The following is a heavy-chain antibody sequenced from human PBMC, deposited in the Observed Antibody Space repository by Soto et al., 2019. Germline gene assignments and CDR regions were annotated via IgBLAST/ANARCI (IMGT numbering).Heavy chain of an antibody. Sequence: GASEKVSCKASGYTYTGCYMHWVRQALGQGLEWMGWINPNSGGTNYAQKFQGRVTMTRDTSISTAYMELSRLRSDDTAVYYCASSSWYRNWFDPWGQGTLVTLSS. V-gene: IGHV1-2*02. CDR1: GYTYTGCY. CDR2: INPNSGGT. CDR3: ASSSWYRNWFDP. J-gene: IGHJ5*02. D-gene: IGHD6-13*01.